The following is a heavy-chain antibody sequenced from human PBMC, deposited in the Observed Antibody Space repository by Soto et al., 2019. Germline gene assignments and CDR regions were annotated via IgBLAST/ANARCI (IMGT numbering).Heavy chain of an antibody. CDR2: IYYSGST. D-gene: IGHD3-9*01. CDR1: GGSISSGGYY. V-gene: IGHV4-31*03. Sequence: SETLSLTCTVSGGSISSGGYYWSWIRQHPGKGLEWIGYIYYSGSTYYNPSLKSRVTISVDTSKNQFSLKLSSVTAADTAVYYCASAYDILTGYYKVSNWFDPWGQGTLVNVSS. J-gene: IGHJ5*02. CDR3: ASAYDILTGYYKVSNWFDP.